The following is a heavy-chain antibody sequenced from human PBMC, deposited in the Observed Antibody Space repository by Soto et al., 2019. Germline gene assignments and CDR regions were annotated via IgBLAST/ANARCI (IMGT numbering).Heavy chain of an antibody. Sequence: QVQLHESGPGLVKPSETLSLTCSVSGGSMNSYYWSWIRQSPGKGLEWLGYIYYSGDTKYNPSLQSRISISVDTTKTHCSLRLTSVTAADTAVYYCARDRNKLWKNDAFDIWGQGTMVTVSS. CDR3: ARDRNKLWKNDAFDI. D-gene: IGHD3-3*01. CDR2: IYYSGDT. J-gene: IGHJ3*02. V-gene: IGHV4-59*01. CDR1: GGSMNSYY.